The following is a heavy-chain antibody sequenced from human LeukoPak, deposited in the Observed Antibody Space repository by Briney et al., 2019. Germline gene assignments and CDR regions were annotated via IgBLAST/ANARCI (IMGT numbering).Heavy chain of an antibody. CDR1: GGTFSSYA. D-gene: IGHD3-3*02. Sequence: SVKVSCKASGGTFSSYAISWVRQAPGRGLEWMGGIIPIFGTANYAQKFQGRVTITADESTSTAYMELSSLRSEDTAVYYCARGLAEQPDPPFDYWGQGTLVTVSS. CDR2: IIPIFGTA. V-gene: IGHV1-69*13. J-gene: IGHJ4*02. CDR3: ARGLAEQPDPPFDY.